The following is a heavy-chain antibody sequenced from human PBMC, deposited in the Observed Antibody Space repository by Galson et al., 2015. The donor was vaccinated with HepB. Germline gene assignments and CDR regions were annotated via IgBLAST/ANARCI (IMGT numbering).Heavy chain of an antibody. CDR2: FDPEDGDI. CDR1: GNTLTDLS. V-gene: IGHV1-24*01. J-gene: IGHJ4*02. D-gene: IGHD6-13*01. Sequence: SVKVSCKVSGNTLTDLSIHWVRQTPGKGLEWMGGFDPEDGDIFYPRKFEARVTMTEDKSINTAQMELSSLRSEDTAVYYCVTAAGGDTWYYFDYWGQGTQVTVSS. CDR3: VTAAGGDTWYYFDY.